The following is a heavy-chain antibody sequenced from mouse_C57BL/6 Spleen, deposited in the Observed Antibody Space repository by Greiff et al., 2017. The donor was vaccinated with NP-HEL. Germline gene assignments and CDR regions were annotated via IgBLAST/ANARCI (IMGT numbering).Heavy chain of an antibody. V-gene: IGHV14-2*01. D-gene: IGHD4-1*01. CDR1: GYTFNAYY. CDR2: FDPEDGET. J-gene: IGHJ4*01. Sequence: VHLQQSGAELVKPGASVKMSCTASGYTFNAYYMHWVKQRHEQGLEWIGSFDPEDGETKYTPKFKGKATITADTSSNTAYLQLSSLTSEDTVVYYCARMGLDAIDYWGQGTSVTVSS. CDR3: ARMGLDAIDY.